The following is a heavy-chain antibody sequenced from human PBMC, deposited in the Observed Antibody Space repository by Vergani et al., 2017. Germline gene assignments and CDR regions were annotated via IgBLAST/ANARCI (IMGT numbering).Heavy chain of an antibody. CDR2: IKVDGSEK. J-gene: IGHJ4*02. Sequence: EIQLVQSGGGLVQPGGSLRLSCIASGFNFKNYEMSWVRQVPGKGPEWVANIKVDGSEKNYVDSVKGRFTISRDNTRNSLYLQMNNLRAEDTAVYYCAKDNVPGYYDSSGYCDYWGQGTLVTVSS. CDR1: GFNFKNYE. CDR3: AKDNVPGYYDSSGYCDY. V-gene: IGHV3-7*03. D-gene: IGHD3-22*01.